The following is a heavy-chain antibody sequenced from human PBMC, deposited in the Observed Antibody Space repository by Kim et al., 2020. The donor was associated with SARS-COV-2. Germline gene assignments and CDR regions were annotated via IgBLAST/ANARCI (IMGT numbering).Heavy chain of an antibody. CDR1: GGTFSSYA. Sequence: SVKVSCKASGGTFSSYAISWVRQAPGQGLEWMGGIIPIFGTANYAQKFQGRVTITADESTSTAYMELSSLRSEDTAVYYCARAMITFGGVIAALPSLGMDVWGQGTTVTVSS. CDR2: IIPIFGTA. CDR3: ARAMITFGGVIAALPSLGMDV. D-gene: IGHD3-16*02. J-gene: IGHJ6*02. V-gene: IGHV1-69*13.